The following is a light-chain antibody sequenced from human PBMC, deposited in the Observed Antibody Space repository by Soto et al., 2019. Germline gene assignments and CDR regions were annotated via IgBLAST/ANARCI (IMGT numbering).Light chain of an antibody. CDR1: QSVSSSY. J-gene: IGKJ1*01. CDR2: GAS. Sequence: EIVLTQSPVTLSLSPGERATLSCRASQSVSSSYLAWYQQRPGQAPRLLIYGASTRATGIPDRFSGSGSGTDFTLTISRLEPEDFAVYYCQYFGNSGTFGQGTKVDIK. V-gene: IGKV3-20*01. CDR3: QYFGNSGT.